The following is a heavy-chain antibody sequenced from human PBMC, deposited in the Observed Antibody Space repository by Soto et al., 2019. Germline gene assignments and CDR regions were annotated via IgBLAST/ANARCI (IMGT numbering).Heavy chain of an antibody. CDR3: ATVHLERLLNVFGMDV. D-gene: IGHD1-1*01. CDR2: FDPEDGET. Sequence: SVKVSCKVSGYTLTELSMHWVRQAPGKGLEWMGGFDPEDGETIYAQKFQGRVTMTEDTSTDTAYMELSSLRSEDTAVYYCATVHLERLLNVFGMDVWGQGTTVTVSS. J-gene: IGHJ6*02. CDR1: GYTLTELS. V-gene: IGHV1-24*01.